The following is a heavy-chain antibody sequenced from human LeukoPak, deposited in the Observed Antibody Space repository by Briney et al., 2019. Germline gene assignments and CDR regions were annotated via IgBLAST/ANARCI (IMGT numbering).Heavy chain of an antibody. J-gene: IGHJ4*02. D-gene: IGHD5-18*01. CDR3: ERDGYSYCSFDY. CDR2: IYSGGST. Sequence: GGSLRLSCAASGFTVSSNYMSWVRQAPGKGLEWVSVIYSGGSTYYADSVKGRFTISRDNSKNTLYLQMNSPRAEDTAVYYCERDGYSYCSFDYWGQGTLVTVSS. V-gene: IGHV3-53*01. CDR1: GFTVSSNY.